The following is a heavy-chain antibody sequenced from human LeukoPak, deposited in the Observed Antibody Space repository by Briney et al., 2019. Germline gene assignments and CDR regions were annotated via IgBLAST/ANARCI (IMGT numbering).Heavy chain of an antibody. CDR3: ARDKDSSGWYGSAFDI. V-gene: IGHV4-31*03. D-gene: IGHD6-19*01. J-gene: IGHJ3*02. CDR2: IYYSGST. CDR1: GGSISSGGYY. Sequence: SQTLSLTCTVSGGSISSGGYYWSWIRQHPGKGLEWIGYIYYSGSTYYHPSLKSRVTISVDTSKNQFSLKLSSVTAADTAVYYCARDKDSSGWYGSAFDIWGQGTMVTVSS.